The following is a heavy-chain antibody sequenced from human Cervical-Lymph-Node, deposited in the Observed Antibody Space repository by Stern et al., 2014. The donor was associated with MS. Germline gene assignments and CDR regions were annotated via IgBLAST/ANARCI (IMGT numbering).Heavy chain of an antibody. V-gene: IGHV1-18*01. Sequence: QVQLVQSGAAVKKPGASVKVSCTASGYPFTSYGISWVRQPPAPGLAWMGFVSAYHGNTNSAPKLQGRVTMTTDTSTSTAYMELRSLRSDDTAVYYCARDHGDHIFDYWGQGTLVTVSS. CDR1: GYPFTSYG. CDR2: VSAYHGNT. CDR3: ARDHGDHIFDY. J-gene: IGHJ4*02. D-gene: IGHD4-17*01.